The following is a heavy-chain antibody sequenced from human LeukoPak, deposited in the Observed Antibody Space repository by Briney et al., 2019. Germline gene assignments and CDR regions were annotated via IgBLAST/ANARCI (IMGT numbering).Heavy chain of an antibody. Sequence: SVKVSYKASGGTFSSYAISWVRQAPGQGLEWMGRIIPIFGTANYAQKFQGRVTITKDESTSTAYMELSSLRSEDTAVYCCARAANYYDSSGYYLYWGQGTLVTVSS. CDR3: ARAANYYDSSGYYLY. CDR2: IIPIFGTA. D-gene: IGHD3-22*01. V-gene: IGHV1-69*05. CDR1: GGTFSSYA. J-gene: IGHJ4*02.